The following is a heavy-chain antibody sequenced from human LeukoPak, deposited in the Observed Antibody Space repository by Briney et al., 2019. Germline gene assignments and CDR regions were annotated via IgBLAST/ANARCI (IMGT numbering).Heavy chain of an antibody. D-gene: IGHD3-3*01. CDR2: IFPGDGDS. J-gene: IGHJ5*02. V-gene: IGHV5-51*01. CDR1: GYSFTNYW. Sequence: GESLKISCQASGYSFTNYWIGWVRQMPGKGLEWMGIIFPGDGDSKYSPSFQGQVTFSVDKSIATAFLQWDSLKASDTAMYYCARHGRTREWSIDPWGQGTLVTVSS. CDR3: ARHGRTREWSIDP.